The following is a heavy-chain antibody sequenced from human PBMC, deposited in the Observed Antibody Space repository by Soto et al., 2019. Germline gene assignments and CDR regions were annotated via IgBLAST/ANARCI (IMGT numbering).Heavy chain of an antibody. CDR2: IYYSGTT. CDR1: GGSLSPHY. J-gene: IGHJ3*02. CDR3: ARDLAYCGVDCFLAEHDAFDI. Sequence: SETLSLTCTVSGGSLSPHYWSWIRQPPGKGLEWIGYIYYSGTTKSNPSLESRITMSVDTSRNQFSLKLRSVTAADTAVYYCARDLAYCGVDCFLAEHDAFDIWGRGTMVTVSS. D-gene: IGHD2-21*02. V-gene: IGHV4-59*11.